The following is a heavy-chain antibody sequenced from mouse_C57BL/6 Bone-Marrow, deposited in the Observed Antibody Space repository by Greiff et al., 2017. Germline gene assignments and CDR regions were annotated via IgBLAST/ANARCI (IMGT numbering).Heavy chain of an antibody. V-gene: IGHV14-4*01. Sequence: EVQLQQSGAELVRPGASVKLSCTASGFNLTDDYMHWVKQRPEQGLEWIGWIDPENGDTEYAAKFQGKATITADTSSNTAYLQLTSLTSEDTAVYYCTTNYDYDGGQGTTLTVSS. D-gene: IGHD2-4*01. J-gene: IGHJ2*01. CDR2: IDPENGDT. CDR3: TTNYDYD. CDR1: GFNLTDDY.